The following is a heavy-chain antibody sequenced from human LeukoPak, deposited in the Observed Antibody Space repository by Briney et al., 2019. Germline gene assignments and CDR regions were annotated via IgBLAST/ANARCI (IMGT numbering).Heavy chain of an antibody. CDR3: AKVGAGSSWYWFDY. Sequence: GGSLRLSCAASGFTFTTYWMHWVRQAPGKGLVWVSHINSDGSITSYADSVKGRFTISRDNAKNTLYLQMNSLRAEDTAVYYCAKVGAGSSWYWFDYWGQGTLVTVSS. CDR1: GFTFTTYW. V-gene: IGHV3-74*01. J-gene: IGHJ4*02. CDR2: INSDGSIT. D-gene: IGHD6-13*01.